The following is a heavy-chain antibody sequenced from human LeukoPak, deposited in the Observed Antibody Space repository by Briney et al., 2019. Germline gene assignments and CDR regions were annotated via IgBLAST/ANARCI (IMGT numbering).Heavy chain of an antibody. CDR3: ARGGYYDSSGYYYNY. CDR1: GYSFTSFY. D-gene: IGHD3-22*01. J-gene: IGHJ4*02. V-gene: IGHV1-46*01. CDR2: INLRGGYT. Sequence: GASVKVSCKASGYSFTSFYMHWVRQAPGQGLEWMGIINLRGGYTSYAQKFQGRVTMTRDPSTSTVYMELSSLISEDTAVYYCARGGYYDSSGYYYNYWGQGTLVTVSS.